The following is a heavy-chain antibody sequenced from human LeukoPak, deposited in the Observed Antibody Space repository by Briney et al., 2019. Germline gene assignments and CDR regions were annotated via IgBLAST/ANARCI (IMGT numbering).Heavy chain of an antibody. J-gene: IGHJ4*02. CDR3: AKDLNNNGRGFDY. D-gene: IGHD1-14*01. CDR1: GFTFSSYG. CDR2: IRASVSGT. Sequence: GGSLRLSCAASGFTFSSYGLSWVRQARGKGLEWVAAIRASVSGTYYADSVQGRFIISRDNSKNTLYLQMDRLRADDTAVYYCAKDLNNNGRGFDYWGQGTLVTVSS. V-gene: IGHV3-23*01.